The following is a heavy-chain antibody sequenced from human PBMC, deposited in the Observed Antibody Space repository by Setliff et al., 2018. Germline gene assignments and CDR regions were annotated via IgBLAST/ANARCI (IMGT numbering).Heavy chain of an antibody. CDR1: GYSISSAYY. J-gene: IGHJ6*03. D-gene: IGHD3-22*01. V-gene: IGHV4-38-2*01. Sequence: PSETLSLTCAVSGYSISSAYYWGWIRQPPGKGLEWIGSIYHSGSTYYNPSLKSRLTISVDTSKNQFSLKLSSETAADTAVYYCARLGGSSGSGGFYYYYCYMDVWGKGTTVTVSS. CDR3: ARLGGSSGSGGFYYYYCYMDV. CDR2: IYHSGST.